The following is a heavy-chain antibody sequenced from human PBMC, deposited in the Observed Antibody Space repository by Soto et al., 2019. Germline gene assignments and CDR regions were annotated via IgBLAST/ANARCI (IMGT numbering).Heavy chain of an antibody. V-gene: IGHV3-73*01. Sequence: HPGGSLRLSCAASGFTFSGSAMHWVRQASGKXLEWVGRIRSKANSYATAYAASVKGRFTISRDDSKNTAYLQMNSLKTEDTAVYYCTTRRPEMATITPLYYYYYYGMDVWGQGTTVTVSS. CDR1: GFTFSGSA. CDR2: IRSKANSYAT. D-gene: IGHD5-12*01. CDR3: TTRRPEMATITPLYYYYYYGMDV. J-gene: IGHJ6*02.